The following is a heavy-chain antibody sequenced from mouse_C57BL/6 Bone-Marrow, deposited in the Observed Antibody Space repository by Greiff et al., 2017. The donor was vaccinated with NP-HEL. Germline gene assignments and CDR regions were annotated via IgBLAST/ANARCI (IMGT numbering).Heavy chain of an antibody. CDR2: IWGVGST. CDR3: ASVNYYGSSYVRFAY. Sequence: QVQLKESGPGLVAPSQSLSITCTVSGFSLTSYGVDWVRQSPGQGLEWLGVIWGVGSTNYNSALKSRLSISKDNSKSQVFLKMNSLQTDDTAMYYCASVNYYGSSYVRFAYWGQGTLVTVSA. J-gene: IGHJ3*01. D-gene: IGHD1-1*01. V-gene: IGHV2-6*01. CDR1: GFSLTSYG.